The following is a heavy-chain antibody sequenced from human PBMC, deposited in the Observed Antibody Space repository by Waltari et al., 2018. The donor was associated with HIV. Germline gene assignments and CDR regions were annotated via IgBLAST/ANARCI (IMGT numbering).Heavy chain of an antibody. CDR3: SREGYGGNPANNFDF. D-gene: IGHD2-15*01. CDR1: GGSFSGHS. CDR2: VNHSGNI. Sequence: QVHLQQSGAGLLKPSETLSLTCTVSGGSFSGHSWSWIRQPPGQGLEWIGEVNHSGNINYNPSLKSRLIISVDTSKRQFSLRLKSVTAADTAVYYCSREGYGGNPANNFDFWGQGTLVSVSS. J-gene: IGHJ4*02. V-gene: IGHV4-34*01.